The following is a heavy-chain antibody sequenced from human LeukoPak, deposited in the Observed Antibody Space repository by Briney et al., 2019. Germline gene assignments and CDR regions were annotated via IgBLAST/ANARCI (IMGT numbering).Heavy chain of an antibody. J-gene: IGHJ5*02. CDR1: GYTFISYY. CDR2: INPSGGST. Sequence: ASVKVSCKASGYTFISYYMHWVRQAPGQGLEWMGIINPSGGSTSYAQKFQGRVTMTRDTSTSTVYMELSSLRSEDTAVYYCARVLHQYDFWSGYPRGHWFDPWGQGTLVTVSS. D-gene: IGHD3-3*01. CDR3: ARVLHQYDFWSGYPRGHWFDP. V-gene: IGHV1-46*01.